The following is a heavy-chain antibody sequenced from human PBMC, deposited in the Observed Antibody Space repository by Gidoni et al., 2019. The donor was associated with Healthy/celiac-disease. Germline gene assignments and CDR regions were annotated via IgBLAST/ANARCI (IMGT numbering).Heavy chain of an antibody. D-gene: IGHD2-2*02. Sequence: QVQLQESSPGLVKPSQTLSLTSTLSGRSISSGDYYWSLIRQPPGKGLEWIGYISYSGRTYYKPSLKSRVTISVDTSKNQFSLKLSSVTAADTAVYYCARDLVVVPAAIGGGNWFDPWGQGTLVTVSS. CDR2: ISYSGRT. V-gene: IGHV4-30-4*01. J-gene: IGHJ5*02. CDR3: ARDLVVVPAAIGGGNWFDP. CDR1: GRSISSGDYY.